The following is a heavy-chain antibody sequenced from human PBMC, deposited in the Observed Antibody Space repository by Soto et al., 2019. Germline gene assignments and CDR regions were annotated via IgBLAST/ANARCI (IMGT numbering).Heavy chain of an antibody. Sequence: QVQLQQWGAGLLKPSETLSLTCAVYGGSFSGYYWSWIRQPPGKGLEWIGEINHSGSTNYNPSLKSRVTISVDTSKNQCSLKLSSVTAADTAVYYCARRRRNAFDIWGQGTMVTVSS. CDR3: ARRRRNAFDI. CDR2: INHSGST. J-gene: IGHJ3*02. V-gene: IGHV4-34*01. CDR1: GGSFSGYY.